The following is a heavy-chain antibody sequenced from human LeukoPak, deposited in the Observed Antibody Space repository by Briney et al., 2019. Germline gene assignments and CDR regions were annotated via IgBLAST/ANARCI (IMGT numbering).Heavy chain of an antibody. CDR1: GVSTSAYY. Sequence: SETLSLTCSVSGVSTSAYYWTWIRQPPGRGLEWIGYVYYSGDTKYNPSLKSRATISIDTSKNQFSLKLSSVTAADTAVYYCARQFNSFDYWGQGALVTVRS. V-gene: IGHV4-59*08. J-gene: IGHJ4*02. CDR3: ARQFNSFDY. D-gene: IGHD5-24*01. CDR2: VYYSGDT.